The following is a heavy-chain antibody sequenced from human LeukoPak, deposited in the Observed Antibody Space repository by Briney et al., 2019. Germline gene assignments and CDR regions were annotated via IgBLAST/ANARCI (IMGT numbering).Heavy chain of an antibody. CDR1: GYTFTSYG. D-gene: IGHD3-3*01. V-gene: IGHV1-18*01. CDR3: ARGPDTGAYDFWSGYGHFDY. J-gene: IGHJ4*02. CDR2: ISAYNGNT. Sequence: ASVKVSCKASGYTFTSYGISWVRQAPGQGLEWMGWISAYNGNTNYAQKLQGRVTMTTDTSTSTAYIELRSLRSDDTAVYYCARGPDTGAYDFWSGYGHFDYWGQGTLVTASS.